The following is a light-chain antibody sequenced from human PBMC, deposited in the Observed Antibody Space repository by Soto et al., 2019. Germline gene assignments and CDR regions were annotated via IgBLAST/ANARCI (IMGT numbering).Light chain of an antibody. CDR2: DVS. V-gene: IGLV2-14*03. J-gene: IGLJ1*01. Sequence: QSVLTQPASVSGSPGQSITISCTGTSSDVGYYNFVSWYQHHPGKAPKPVIYDVSNRPSGVSNRFSGSKSGNTASLTISGLQAEDEADYYCSSYAGIRLYVFGSGTKVTVL. CDR1: SSDVGYYNF. CDR3: SSYAGIRLYV.